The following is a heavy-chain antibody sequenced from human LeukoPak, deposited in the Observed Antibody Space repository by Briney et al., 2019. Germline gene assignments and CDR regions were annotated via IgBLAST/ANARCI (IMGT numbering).Heavy chain of an antibody. D-gene: IGHD2-2*01. J-gene: IGHJ5*02. CDR2: IIPIFGTA. V-gene: IGHV1-69*13. CDR1: GGTFSSYA. Sequence: ASVKVSCKASGGTFSSYAISWVRQAPGQGLEWMGGIIPIFGTANYAQKFQGRVTITADESTSTAYMELSSLRSEDTAVYYCARGPIYCSSTSCYPNWFDPWGQGTLVTVSS. CDR3: ARGPIYCSSTSCYPNWFDP.